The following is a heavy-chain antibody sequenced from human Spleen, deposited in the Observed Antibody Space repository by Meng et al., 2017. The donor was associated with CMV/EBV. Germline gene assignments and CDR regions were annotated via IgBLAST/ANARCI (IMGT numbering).Heavy chain of an antibody. V-gene: IGHV4-59*01. CDR3: ARGYDILTSL. CDR1: GGSISSYY. Sequence: SETLSLTCTVSGGSISSYYWSWIRQPPGKGLEWIGYIYYSGSTNYNPSLKSRVTISVDTSKNQFSLKLSSVTTADTAVYYCARGYDILTSLWGQGTLVTVSS. CDR2: IYYSGST. J-gene: IGHJ1*01. D-gene: IGHD3-9*01.